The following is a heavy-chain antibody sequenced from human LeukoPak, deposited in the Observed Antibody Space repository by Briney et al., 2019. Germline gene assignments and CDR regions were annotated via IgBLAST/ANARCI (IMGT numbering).Heavy chain of an antibody. CDR3: ARDQSVKQWLSRTFDY. CDR1: GGSISSSSYY. V-gene: IGHV4-39*02. D-gene: IGHD6-19*01. CDR2: IYYSGST. J-gene: IGHJ4*02. Sequence: SETLSLTCTVSGGSISSSSYYWGWIRQPPGKGLEWIGSIYYSGSTYYNPSLKSRVTISVDTSKNQFSLKLSSVTAADTAVYYCARDQSVKQWLSRTFDYWGQGTLVTVSS.